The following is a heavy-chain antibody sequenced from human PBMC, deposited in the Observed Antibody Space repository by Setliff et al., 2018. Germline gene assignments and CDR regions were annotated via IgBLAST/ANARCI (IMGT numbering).Heavy chain of an antibody. V-gene: IGHV3-7*01. CDR3: ARSGGIGNYNWDV. Sequence: GGSLRLSCAASGFTFSYYAMSWVRQAPGKGLEWVANINQYGSEKYYVDSVKGRFTISRDNAKKSLDLQMNSLGAEDTAVYYCARSGGIGNYNWDV. CDR1: GFTFSYYA. CDR2: INQYGSEK. D-gene: IGHD1-1*01. J-gene: IGHJ6*01.